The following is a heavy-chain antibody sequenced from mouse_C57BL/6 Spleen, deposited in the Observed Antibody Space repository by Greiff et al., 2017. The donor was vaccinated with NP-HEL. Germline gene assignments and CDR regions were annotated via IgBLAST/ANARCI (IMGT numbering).Heavy chain of an antibody. J-gene: IGHJ3*01. V-gene: IGHV1-82*01. D-gene: IGHD2-2*01. CDR1: GYAFSSSW. Sequence: QVQLQQSGPELVKPGASVKISCKASGYAFSSSWMNWVKQRPGKGLEWIGRIYPGDGDTNYNGKFKGKATLTADKSSSTAYMQLSSLTSEDSAVYFCARTMVTFRGFAYWGQGTLVTVSA. CDR3: ARTMVTFRGFAY. CDR2: IYPGDGDT.